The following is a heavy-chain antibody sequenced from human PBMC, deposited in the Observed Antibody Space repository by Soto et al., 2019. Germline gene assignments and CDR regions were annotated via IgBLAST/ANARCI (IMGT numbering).Heavy chain of an antibody. Sequence: GGSLRLSCAASGFTFSSYAMSWVRQAPGKGLEWVSAISGSGGSTYYADSVKGRFTISRDNSKNTLYLQMNSLRAEETAVYYCEKVVNMIVVVPNWFDTWGQGTLVTVSS. J-gene: IGHJ5*02. CDR2: ISGSGGST. CDR1: GFTFSSYA. V-gene: IGHV3-23*01. CDR3: EKVVNMIVVVPNWFDT. D-gene: IGHD3-22*01.